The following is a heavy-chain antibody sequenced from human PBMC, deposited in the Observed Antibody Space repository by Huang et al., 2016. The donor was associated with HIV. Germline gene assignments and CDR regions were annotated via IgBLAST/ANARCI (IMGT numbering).Heavy chain of an antibody. CDR3: ARTPYSGSHPDY. D-gene: IGHD2-15*01. CDR1: GYTFTDYF. CDR2: INPLSGVT. J-gene: IGHJ4*02. V-gene: IGHV1-2*02. Sequence: QVQLVQSGAEVKKPGASVKVSCRTSGYTFTDYFVHCVRQAPGQGLQWMGSINPLSGVTNYAQKFQGRVTMNRDTSIRTVYMELNRLRSDDTALYYCARTPYSGSHPDYWGQGTLVTVSS.